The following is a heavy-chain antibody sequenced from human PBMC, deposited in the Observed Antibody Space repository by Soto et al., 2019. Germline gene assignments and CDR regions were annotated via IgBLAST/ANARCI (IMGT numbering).Heavy chain of an antibody. CDR2: IYPGDSDT. V-gene: IGHV5-51*01. D-gene: IGHD1-26*01. Sequence: GESMKISCKGSGYSFASHWVAWVRQMPEKGMEWIGTIYPGDSDTKYSSAFRGHVTISADTSVSTAYLQWRSLEATDSAIYYCARYSGSYWHYLDFWGQGTLVTVSS. CDR3: ARYSGSYWHYLDF. J-gene: IGHJ4*02. CDR1: GYSFASHW.